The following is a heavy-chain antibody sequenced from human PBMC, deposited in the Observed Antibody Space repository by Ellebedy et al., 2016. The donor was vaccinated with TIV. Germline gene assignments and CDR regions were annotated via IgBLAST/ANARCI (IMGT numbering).Heavy chain of an antibody. CDR1: GGSISSSSNYY. CDR3: ARHPRCSSVTCPPPIDD. Sequence: MPSETLSLTCTVPGGSISSSSNYYWGWLRQPPGKGLEWIGSIYYSGNTYYNPSLTSRVTLSVDTSKNQFFLTLTSVTAADRAVYYCARHPRCSSVTCPPPIDDWGQGTLVAVSS. CDR2: IYYSGNT. J-gene: IGHJ4*02. D-gene: IGHD2-2*01. V-gene: IGHV4-39*01.